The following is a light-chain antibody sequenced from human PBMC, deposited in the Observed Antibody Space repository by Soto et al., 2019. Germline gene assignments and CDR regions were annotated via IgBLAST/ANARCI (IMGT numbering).Light chain of an antibody. CDR2: GAS. J-gene: IGKJ1*01. CDR3: QHSGDFRWT. V-gene: IGKV3D-15*01. Sequence: IVMTQSPAPLSVSPGERGTLSCRASQSVSSNLAWYQQKPGQAPRRLIYGASSRATGIPDRFSGRGFGTDFTLTISRLEPEDFAVYYCQHSGDFRWTFGLGTKVDI. CDR1: QSVSSN.